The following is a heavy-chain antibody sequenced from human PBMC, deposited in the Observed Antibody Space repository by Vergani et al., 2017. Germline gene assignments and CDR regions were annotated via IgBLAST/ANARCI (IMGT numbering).Heavy chain of an antibody. CDR1: GGSISSYY. CDR3: ARGGGWNYRGGYMDV. V-gene: IGHV4-59*01. CDR2: IYYSGST. Sequence: QVQLQESGPGLVKPSETLSLTCTVSGGSISSYYWSWIRQPPGKGLEWIGYIYYSGSTNYNPSLKSRFTISVDTSKNQFSLKLSSVTAADTAVYYCARGGGWNYRGGYMDVWGKGTTVTVSS. J-gene: IGHJ6*03. D-gene: IGHD1-7*01.